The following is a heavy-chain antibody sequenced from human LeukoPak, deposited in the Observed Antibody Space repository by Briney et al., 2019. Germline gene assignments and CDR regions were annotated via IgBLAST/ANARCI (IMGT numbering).Heavy chain of an antibody. D-gene: IGHD2-15*01. J-gene: IGHJ5*02. CDR3: ARDRCSGGSCYSVGPWFDP. CDR1: GGSISSYY. CDR2: IYYSGST. Sequence: SETLSLTCTVSGGSISSYYWSWIRQPPGKGLEWIGYIYYSGSTNYNPSLKSRVTISVDASKNQFSLKLSSVTAADTAVYYCARDRCSGGSCYSVGPWFDPWGQGTLVTVSS. V-gene: IGHV4-59*01.